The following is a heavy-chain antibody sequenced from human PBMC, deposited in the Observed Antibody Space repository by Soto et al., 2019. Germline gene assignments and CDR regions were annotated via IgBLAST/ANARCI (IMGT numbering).Heavy chain of an antibody. CDR2: IIPIFGTA. J-gene: IGHJ6*02. CDR1: GGTFSSYA. CDR3: ARDSLGAPSEGYSYGYGYYYYYYGMDV. V-gene: IGHV1-69*13. D-gene: IGHD5-18*01. Sequence: SVKVSCKASGGTFSSYAISWVRQAPGQGLEWMGGIIPIFGTANYAQKFQGRVTITADESTSTAYMELSSLRSEDTAVYYCARDSLGAPSEGYSYGYGYYYYYYGMDVWGQGTTVTVS.